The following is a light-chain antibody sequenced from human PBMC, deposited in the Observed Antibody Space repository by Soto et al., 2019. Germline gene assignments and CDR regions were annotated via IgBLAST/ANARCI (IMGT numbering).Light chain of an antibody. CDR1: QSVSSSY. V-gene: IGKV3-20*01. J-gene: IGKJ2*01. CDR2: GAS. Sequence: ILITQSQGTLSLSPGERATHTCRTSQSVSSSYLAWYQQKPGQAPRLLIYGASSRATGIPDRFSGSGSGTDFTLTISRLEPEDFAVYYCQQYGSSPPTYTFGQGTKVDIK. CDR3: QQYGSSPPTYT.